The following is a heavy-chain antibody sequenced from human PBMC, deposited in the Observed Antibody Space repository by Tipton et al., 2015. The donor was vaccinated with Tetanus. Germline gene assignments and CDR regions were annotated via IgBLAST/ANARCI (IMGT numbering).Heavy chain of an antibody. CDR2: IYDRANT. D-gene: IGHD3-22*01. J-gene: IGHJ4*02. CDR1: GASISSGGYS. CDR3: ARGRYESSGDYRAIEIYFDS. Sequence: TLSLTCAVSGASISSGGYSWNWIRQPPGKGLEWIGYIYDRANTLYTPSFKSRVTISADRSRNQFSLELNSVTAADTAVYFCARGRYESSGDYRAIEIYFDSWGQGTLVTVSS. V-gene: IGHV4-30-2*01.